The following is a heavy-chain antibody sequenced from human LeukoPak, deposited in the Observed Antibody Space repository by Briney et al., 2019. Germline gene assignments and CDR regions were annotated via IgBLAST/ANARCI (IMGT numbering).Heavy chain of an antibody. Sequence: ASVKVSCKASGYTLTTYEIHWVRQATGQGPEWMGWMNPNSGKTGFAQKFQGRITITRNTSINTAYMDLTSLISEDTAVYYCARWIKAGHYYFDYWGQGTLVTVSS. D-gene: IGHD2-2*03. J-gene: IGHJ4*02. CDR3: ARWIKAGHYYFDY. V-gene: IGHV1-8*03. CDR2: MNPNSGKT. CDR1: GYTLTTYE.